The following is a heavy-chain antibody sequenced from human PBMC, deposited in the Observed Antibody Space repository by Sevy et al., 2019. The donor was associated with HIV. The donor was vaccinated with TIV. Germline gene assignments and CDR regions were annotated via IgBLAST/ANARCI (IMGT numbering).Heavy chain of an antibody. D-gene: IGHD3-16*01. J-gene: IGHJ4*02. Sequence: GGSLRLSCAASGFTFSSYAMSWVRQAPGQGLEWVSAISGSGGSTYYADPLKGRFTISRDNSKNKLYLQMNSLRAEDTAVYYCAKDRGSNYWGQGTLVTVSS. CDR3: AKDRGSNY. CDR1: GFTFSSYA. CDR2: ISGSGGST. V-gene: IGHV3-23*01.